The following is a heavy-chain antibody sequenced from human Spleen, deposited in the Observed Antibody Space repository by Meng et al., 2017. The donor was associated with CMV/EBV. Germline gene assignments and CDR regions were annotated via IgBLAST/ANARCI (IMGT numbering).Heavy chain of an antibody. CDR1: GFAFDDYA. J-gene: IGHJ4*02. D-gene: IGHD6-13*01. CDR3: ARSLGSSWYFSY. V-gene: IGHV3-9*01. Sequence: GGSLRLSCAASGFAFDDYAMHWVRQAPGKGLEWVSGISSNGGSVGYADSVKGRFTISRDNAKNSLYLQMNSLRAEDTALYHCARSLGSSWYFSYWGQGTLVTVSS. CDR2: ISSNGGSV.